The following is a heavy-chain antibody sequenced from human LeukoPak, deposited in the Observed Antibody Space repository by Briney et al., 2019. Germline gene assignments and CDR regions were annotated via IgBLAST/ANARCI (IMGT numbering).Heavy chain of an antibody. CDR2: MYYRGST. J-gene: IGHJ4*02. V-gene: IGHV4-34*01. D-gene: IGHD1-26*01. Sequence: SETLSLTCAVYGGSFSGYYWSWIRQPPGKGLEWIGSMYYRGSTYHNPSLKSRVTMSVDTSKNQFSLKLISVTAADTAVYYCARGVNSGYFDYCGQGTLVTVSS. CDR3: ARGVNSGYFDY. CDR1: GGSFSGYY.